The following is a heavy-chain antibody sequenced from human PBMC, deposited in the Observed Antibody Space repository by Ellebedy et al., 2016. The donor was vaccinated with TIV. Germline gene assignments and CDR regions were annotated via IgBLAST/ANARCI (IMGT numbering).Heavy chain of an antibody. CDR1: GFSFSWHW. V-gene: IGHV3-74*01. CDR2: INNDGTAT. CDR3: TRSLDY. Sequence: GESLKISXAASGFSFSWHWMHWVRQAPGKGLVWVSRINNDGTATTYADSVKGRFTISRDNAKNSLYLQMTSLTAEDTAVYYCTRSLDYWGQGTLVTVSS. J-gene: IGHJ4*02.